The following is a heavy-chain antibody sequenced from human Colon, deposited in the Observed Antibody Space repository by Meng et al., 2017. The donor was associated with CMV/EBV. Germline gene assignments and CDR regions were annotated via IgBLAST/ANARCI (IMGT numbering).Heavy chain of an antibody. CDR3: AKQGSSSSGRGYYYYGMDV. D-gene: IGHD6-6*01. CDR1: GFTFSNYG. CDR2: IWSDGTNE. Sequence: GESLKISCVASGFTFSNYGMHWVRQAPGKGLEWVALIWSDGTNEYYAESVEGRFTISRDNSKNTLYLQMNSLRAEDTAVYYCAKQGSSSSGRGYYYYGMDVWGQGTTVTVSS. V-gene: IGHV3-30*02. J-gene: IGHJ6*02.